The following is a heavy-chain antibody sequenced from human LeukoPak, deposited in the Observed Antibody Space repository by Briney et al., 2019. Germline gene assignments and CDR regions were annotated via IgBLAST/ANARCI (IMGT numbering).Heavy chain of an antibody. CDR2: IYWDDDI. J-gene: IGHJ4*02. CDR3: AHRPAWYGQGFSSD. D-gene: IGHD6-13*01. V-gene: IGHV2-5*02. CDR1: GFSLSTSGVG. Sequence: SGPTLVKPTQTLTLTCTFSGFSLSTSGVGVGWISHPPGNALECLAIIYWDDDIRYTPSLKSTLTLTKHTPKNQVVLTMHNMEPVDTATYYRAHRPAWYGQGFSSDWGQGTLVTVSS.